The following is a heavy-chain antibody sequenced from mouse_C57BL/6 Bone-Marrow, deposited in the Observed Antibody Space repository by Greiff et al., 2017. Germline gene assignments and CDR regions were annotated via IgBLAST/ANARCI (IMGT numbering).Heavy chain of an antibody. CDR3: ASITTVVDGIFAY. CDR2: IHPNSGST. CDR1: GYTFTSYW. Sequence: QVQLQQSGAELVKPGASVKLSCKASGYTFTSYWMHWVKQRPGQGLEWIGMIHPNSGSTNYNEKFKSKATLTVDKSSSTAYMQLSSLTSEDSAVYYCASITTVVDGIFAYWGQGTLVTVSA. J-gene: IGHJ3*01. D-gene: IGHD1-1*01. V-gene: IGHV1-64*01.